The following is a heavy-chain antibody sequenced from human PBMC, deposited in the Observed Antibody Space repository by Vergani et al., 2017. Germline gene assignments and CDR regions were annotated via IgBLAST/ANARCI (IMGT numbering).Heavy chain of an antibody. Sequence: QVQLVQSGAAVKKPGSSVKVSCKASGGTFSSYAISWVRKGPGQGLAWMGRIIPIFGTANYAQKFQGRVTITADESMITAYMELSSLRSEDTAVYYFARSARSSWSAHVDYWGQGTLVTVSS. D-gene: IGHD6-13*01. CDR2: IIPIFGTA. V-gene: IGHV1-69*13. CDR1: GGTFSSYA. J-gene: IGHJ4*02. CDR3: ARSARSSWSAHVDY.